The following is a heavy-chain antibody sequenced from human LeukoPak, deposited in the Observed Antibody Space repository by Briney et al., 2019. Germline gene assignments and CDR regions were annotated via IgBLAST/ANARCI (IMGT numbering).Heavy chain of an antibody. CDR2: TVSEIDGGTT. V-gene: IGHV3-15*04. CDR3: TTDEDWNYARKDV. CDR1: GFTFNYAW. J-gene: IGHJ6*02. D-gene: IGHD1-7*01. Sequence: GGSLRLSCAASGFTFNYAWMSWVRQVPGKGLEWVGQTVSEIDGGTTDYAAPVKGSFTISRDDSKSTLYLQMNSLKIEDTAVYYCTTDEDWNYARKDVWGQGATVIVSS.